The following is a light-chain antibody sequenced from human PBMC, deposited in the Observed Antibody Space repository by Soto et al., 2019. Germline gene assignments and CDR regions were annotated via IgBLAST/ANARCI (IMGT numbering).Light chain of an antibody. J-gene: IGKJ1*01. CDR2: GAS. CDR1: QSVSSN. CDR3: HQYNNWPPCT. V-gene: IGKV3-15*01. Sequence: EIVMTQSPATLSVSPGERATLSCRASQSVSSNLAWYQQKPGQAPRLLIYGASTRATGIPARFSGSGSGTEFPLTISSLQSEDFAVYYCHQYNNWPPCTFGQGTKVEIK.